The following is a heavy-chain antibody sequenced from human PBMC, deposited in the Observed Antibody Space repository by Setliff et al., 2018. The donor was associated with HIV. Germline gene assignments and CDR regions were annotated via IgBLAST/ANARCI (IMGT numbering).Heavy chain of an antibody. J-gene: IGHJ6*03. Sequence: ASVKVSCKASGYTFTSYYIHWVRQAPGQGLEWMGIVIPSTGDTNYAQKFQGRVTITTDESTSTAYMELSSLRSEDTAVYYCARCGKTGGNSVYYYYYMDVWGKGTTVTVSS. CDR1: GYTFTSYY. CDR2: VIPSTGDT. CDR3: ARCGKTGGNSVYYYYYMDV. D-gene: IGHD2-21*02. V-gene: IGHV1-46*01.